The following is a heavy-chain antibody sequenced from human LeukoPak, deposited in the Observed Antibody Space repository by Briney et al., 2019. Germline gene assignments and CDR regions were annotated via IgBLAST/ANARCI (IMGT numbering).Heavy chain of an antibody. J-gene: IGHJ4*02. V-gene: IGHV4-31*03. CDR3: ARGGDGYEFPAKLFDY. CDR2: IYYSGST. CDR1: GGSISSGGYY. Sequence: SETLSLTCTVSGGSISSGGYYWSWIRQHPGKGLEWIGYIYYSGSTYYNPSLKSRVTISVDTSKNQFSLKLSSVTAADTAVYYCARGGDGYEFPAKLFDYWGQGTLVTVSS. D-gene: IGHD5-24*01.